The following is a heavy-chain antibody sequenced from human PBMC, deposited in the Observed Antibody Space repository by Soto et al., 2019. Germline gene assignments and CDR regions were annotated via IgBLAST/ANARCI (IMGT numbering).Heavy chain of an antibody. CDR1: GFTFSNYG. J-gene: IGHJ4*02. Sequence: QVQLVESGGGVVQPGRSLRLSCAASGFTFSNYGMHWVRQAPGKGLEWVIVISYDGNVAYYADSVKGRFTISRDNSKNTLYLQMNSLRTEDTAMYYCGKEGPITNWYFDYWGQGTLVTVSS. CDR3: GKEGPITNWYFDY. CDR2: ISYDGNVA. V-gene: IGHV3-30*18. D-gene: IGHD1-1*01.